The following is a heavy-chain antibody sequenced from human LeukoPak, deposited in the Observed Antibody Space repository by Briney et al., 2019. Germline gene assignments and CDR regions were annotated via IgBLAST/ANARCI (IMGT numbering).Heavy chain of an antibody. J-gene: IGHJ4*02. Sequence: GGSLTLSCVGSGFSFSSFAMSWIRQAPGKGLEWVSTVSGGGAYTYYADSVKGRFTVSRDDSKSMHFLQMNSLRPEDTALYFCAKRITVSAGYYLDSWGQGTLVTVSS. CDR2: VSGGGAYT. CDR1: GFSFSSFA. CDR3: AKRITVSAGYYLDS. D-gene: IGHD2-8*01. V-gene: IGHV3-23*01.